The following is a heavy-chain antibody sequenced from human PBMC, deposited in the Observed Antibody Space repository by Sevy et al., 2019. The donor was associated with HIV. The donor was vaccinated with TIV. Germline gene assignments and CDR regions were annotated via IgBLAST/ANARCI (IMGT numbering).Heavy chain of an antibody. CDR1: GGTCSSSA. D-gene: IGHD6-19*01. CDR3: TSGLAVSVDY. Sequence: ASVKVSCKASGGTCSSSAISWVQQAPEQGLEWMGGIFPIFATANYAQKFQGRLTITADESTCTAYMELSSLRSDDTAVYYCTSGLAVSVDYWGQRTLVTVSS. CDR2: IFPIFATA. J-gene: IGHJ4*02. V-gene: IGHV1-69*13.